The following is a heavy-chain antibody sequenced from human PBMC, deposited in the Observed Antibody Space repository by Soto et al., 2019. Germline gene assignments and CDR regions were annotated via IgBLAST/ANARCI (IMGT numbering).Heavy chain of an antibody. Sequence: GGSLRLSCAASGFTFGASALQWVRQASGKGLEWISSIDTISSYVYYADSVKGRFTISRDNAKNSLYLQMNSLRAEDTAVYYCARDLVGATIWGQGTLVTVSS. V-gene: IGHV3-21*06. J-gene: IGHJ4*02. D-gene: IGHD1-26*01. CDR1: GFTFGASA. CDR2: IDTISSYV. CDR3: ARDLVGATI.